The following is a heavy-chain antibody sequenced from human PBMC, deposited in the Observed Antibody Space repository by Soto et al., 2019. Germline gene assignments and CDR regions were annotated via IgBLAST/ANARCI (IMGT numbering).Heavy chain of an antibody. CDR1: GGSFSDYY. CDR2: INHSGST. Sequence: QVQLQQWGAGLLKPSETLSLTCAVYGGSFSDYYWNWIRQPPGKGLEWIGEINHSGSTNYNPSLKSRVTTSVDTSKNQFSLKLSSVTAADTAVYYCAREGRYCSSTSCYGWWFDPWGQGTLVTVSS. D-gene: IGHD2-2*01. V-gene: IGHV4-34*01. J-gene: IGHJ5*02. CDR3: AREGRYCSSTSCYGWWFDP.